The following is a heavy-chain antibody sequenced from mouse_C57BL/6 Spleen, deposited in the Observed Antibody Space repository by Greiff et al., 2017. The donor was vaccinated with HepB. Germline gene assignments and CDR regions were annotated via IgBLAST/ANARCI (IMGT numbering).Heavy chain of an antibody. D-gene: IGHD2-4*01. CDR3: ARLVYYDDY. J-gene: IGHJ2*01. Sequence: QVQLKESGPELVKPGASVKISCKASGYAFSSSWMNWVKQRPGKGLEWIGRIYPGDGDTNYNGKFKGKATLTADKSSSTAYMQLSSLTSEDSAVYFCARLVYYDDYWGQGTTLTVSS. V-gene: IGHV1-82*01. CDR2: IYPGDGDT. CDR1: GYAFSSSW.